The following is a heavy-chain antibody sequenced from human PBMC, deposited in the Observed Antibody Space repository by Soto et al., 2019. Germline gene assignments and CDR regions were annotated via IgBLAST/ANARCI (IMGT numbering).Heavy chain of an antibody. J-gene: IGHJ4*02. V-gene: IGHV3-21*01. Sequence: GGSLRLFCAASGFTFSSYSMNWVRQAPGKGLEWVSSISSSSSYIYYADSVKGRFTISRDNAKNSLYLQMNSLRAEDTAVYYCAREGPHGVVDYRGQGSRVPVSS. CDR2: ISSSSSYI. CDR3: AREGPHGVVDY. CDR1: GFTFSSYS. D-gene: IGHD4-17*01.